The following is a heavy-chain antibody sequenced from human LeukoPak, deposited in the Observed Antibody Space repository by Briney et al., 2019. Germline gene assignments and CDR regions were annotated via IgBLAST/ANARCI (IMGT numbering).Heavy chain of an antibody. D-gene: IGHD6-19*01. CDR3: AREGWSAVRDAFDI. CDR1: GYTFTSCA. Sequence: ASVKVSCKASGYTFTSCAMHWVRQAPGQRLEWMGWINAGNGNTKYSQKFQGRVTITRDTSASTAYMELSSLRSEDTAVYYCAREGWSAVRDAFDIWGQGTMVTVSS. V-gene: IGHV1-3*01. CDR2: INAGNGNT. J-gene: IGHJ3*02.